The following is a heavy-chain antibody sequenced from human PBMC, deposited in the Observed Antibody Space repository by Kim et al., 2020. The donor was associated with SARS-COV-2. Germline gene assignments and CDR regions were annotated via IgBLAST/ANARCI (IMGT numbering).Heavy chain of an antibody. CDR2: INGDGSST. V-gene: IGHV3-74*01. CDR3: ARGRYETSGYYSQ. Sequence: GGSLRLSCAASGFTFSDYWMHWVRQAPGKGLIWVSRINGDGSSTSGADSVKGRFTISRDNAKNTLYLQMSSLRAEGTAVYYCARGRYETSGYYSQWGQGTLVTVSS. D-gene: IGHD3-22*01. CDR1: GFTFSDYW. J-gene: IGHJ4*02.